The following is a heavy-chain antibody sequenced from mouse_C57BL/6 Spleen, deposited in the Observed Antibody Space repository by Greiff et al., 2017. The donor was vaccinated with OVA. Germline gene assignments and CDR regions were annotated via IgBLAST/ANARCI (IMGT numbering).Heavy chain of an antibody. V-gene: IGHV1-22*01. CDR1: GYTFTDYN. CDR3: ARRANYGFYYFDY. CDR2: INPNNGGT. D-gene: IGHD1-1*01. Sequence: VQLQQSGPELVKPGASVKMSCKASGYTFTDYNMHWVKQSHGKSLEWIGYINPNNGGTSYNQKFKGKATLTVNKSSSTAYMELRSLTSEDSAVYYCARRANYGFYYFDYWGQGTTLTVSS. J-gene: IGHJ2*01.